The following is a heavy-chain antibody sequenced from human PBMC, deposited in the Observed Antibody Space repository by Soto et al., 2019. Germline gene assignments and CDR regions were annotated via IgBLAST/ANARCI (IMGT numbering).Heavy chain of an antibody. J-gene: IGHJ4*02. CDR1: GDSISSYY. Sequence: ASETLSLTCTVSGDSISSYYWSWIRQPPGKGLEWIGYIYYSGSTNYNPSLMSRVTISADTSKNQLSLKLSSVTAADTAVYYCARGRAYSAYVYFFDYWGQGTLVTVSS. D-gene: IGHD3-10*02. CDR2: IYYSGST. CDR3: ARGRAYSAYVYFFDY. V-gene: IGHV4-59*01.